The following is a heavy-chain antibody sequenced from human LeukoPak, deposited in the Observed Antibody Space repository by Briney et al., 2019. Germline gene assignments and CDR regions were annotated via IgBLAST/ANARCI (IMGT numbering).Heavy chain of an antibody. CDR2: IWYDGSNK. Sequence: GRSLRLSCAASGFTFSSYGMHWVRQAPGKGLEWVAVIWYDGSNKYYADSVKGRFTISRDNSKNTVYLQMNSLGAEDTAAYYCAKDFFPMTTPEGSNYWGQGTLVTVSS. V-gene: IGHV3-33*06. D-gene: IGHD4-17*01. CDR1: GFTFSSYG. CDR3: AKDFFPMTTPEGSNY. J-gene: IGHJ4*02.